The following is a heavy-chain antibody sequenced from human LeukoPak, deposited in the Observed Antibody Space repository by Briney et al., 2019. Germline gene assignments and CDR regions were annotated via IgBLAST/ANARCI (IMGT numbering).Heavy chain of an antibody. V-gene: IGHV1-2*06. Sequence: GALKDSCKHPRYTFTGYIIQSGRATPRQGRGRMGRTNPNSGGTNYAQKFKGRVTMTRDTSISTAYMELSRLRSDDTAVYYCARPMVRGPAYYFDGMDVWGQGTTVTVSS. CDR3: ARPMVRGPAYYFDGMDV. CDR1: RYTFTGYI. J-gene: IGHJ6*02. CDR2: TNPNSGGT. D-gene: IGHD3-10*01.